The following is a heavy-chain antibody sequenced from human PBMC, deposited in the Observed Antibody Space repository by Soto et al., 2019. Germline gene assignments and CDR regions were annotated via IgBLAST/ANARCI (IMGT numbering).Heavy chain of an antibody. D-gene: IGHD3-10*01. CDR2: ISSSSSYI. J-gene: IGHJ6*03. V-gene: IGHV3-21*01. CDR1: GFTFSSYS. Sequence: PGGSLRLSCAASGFTFSSYSMNWVRQAPGKGLEWVSSISSSSSYIYYADSVKGRFTISRDNAKNSLYLQMNSLRAEDTAVYYCARDRGQGSGYFYYYYMDVWGKGTTVTVSS. CDR3: ARDRGQGSGYFYYYYMDV.